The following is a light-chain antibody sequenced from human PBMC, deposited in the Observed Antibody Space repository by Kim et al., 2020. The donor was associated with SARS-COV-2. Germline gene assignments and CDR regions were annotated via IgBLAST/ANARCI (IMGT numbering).Light chain of an antibody. Sequence: ASPGERATLSCRASQSVSSNLAWYQQKPGQAPRLLIYDASTRATDIPARFSGSGSGTDFTLTISSLQPEDFAAYYCQQSNNWPPTFGHGTKVDIK. CDR1: QSVSSN. CDR3: QQSNNWPPT. J-gene: IGKJ1*01. V-gene: IGKV3-15*01. CDR2: DAS.